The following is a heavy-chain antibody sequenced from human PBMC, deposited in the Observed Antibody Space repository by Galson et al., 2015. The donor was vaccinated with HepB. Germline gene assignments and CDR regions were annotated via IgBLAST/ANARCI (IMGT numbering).Heavy chain of an antibody. D-gene: IGHD2-15*01. V-gene: IGHV3-7*01. CDR3: ARFARIPDH. CDR2: INEAGSKK. J-gene: IGHJ4*02. CDR1: GLTFSNYW. Sequence: SLRLSCAASGLTFSNYWMTWVRQAPGKGLEWVANINEAGSKKSYGDSVKGRFTISRDNGKNSLYLQMNGLRVEDTAVYYCARFARIPDHWGQGTLVTVSS.